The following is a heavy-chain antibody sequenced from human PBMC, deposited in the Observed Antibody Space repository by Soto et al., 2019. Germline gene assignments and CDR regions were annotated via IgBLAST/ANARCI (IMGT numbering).Heavy chain of an antibody. CDR2: FDPEDGET. J-gene: IGHJ4*02. CDR1: GYTLTEVS. Sequence: ASVKVSCKPSGYTLTEVSMHWVRQAPGKGLEWMGGFDPEDGETIHVQRFQGRVTMTEDTSTDTTYMEMSSLRSEDTAVYYCATSSPGGNFDYWGQGTLVTVSS. D-gene: IGHD3-16*01. V-gene: IGHV1-24*01. CDR3: ATSSPGGNFDY.